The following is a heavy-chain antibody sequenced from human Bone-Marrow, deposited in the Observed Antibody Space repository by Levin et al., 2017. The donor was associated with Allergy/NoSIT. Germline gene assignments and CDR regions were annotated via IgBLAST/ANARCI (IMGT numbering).Heavy chain of an antibody. J-gene: IGHJ4*02. CDR2: IYHSGST. CDR1: GDSISSGGYY. V-gene: IGHV4-31*03. Sequence: SETLSLTCTVSGDSISSGGYYWSWIRQHPGKGLEWIGYIYHSGSTYYNPSLKGRVTISVDTSKNEFSLKLSSVTAADTAVFYCARGEYSYGSGSYYLDYWGQGTLVTVPS. CDR3: ARGEYSYGSGSYYLDY. D-gene: IGHD3-10*01.